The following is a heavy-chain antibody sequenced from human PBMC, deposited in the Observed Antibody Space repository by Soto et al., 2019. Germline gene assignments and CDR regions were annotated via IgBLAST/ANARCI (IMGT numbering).Heavy chain of an antibody. Sequence: QVQLVESGGGVVQPGRSLRLSCAASGFTFSSYAMHWVRQAPGKGLEWVAVISYDGSNKYYADSVKGRFTISRDNSKNTLYLQMNSLRAEDTAVYYCARDRGLSNYEDYYYYYGMDVWGQGTTVTVSS. J-gene: IGHJ6*02. V-gene: IGHV3-30-3*01. CDR3: ARDRGLSNYEDYYYYYGMDV. CDR2: ISYDGSNK. D-gene: IGHD4-4*01. CDR1: GFTFSSYA.